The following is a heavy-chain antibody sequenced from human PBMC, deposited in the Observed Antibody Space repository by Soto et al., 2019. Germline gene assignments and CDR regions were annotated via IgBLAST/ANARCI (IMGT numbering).Heavy chain of an antibody. CDR3: ARDRRFLEWLSTPNYYYYGMDV. V-gene: IGHV4-61*01. CDR1: GGSISSGSYY. D-gene: IGHD3-3*01. CDR2: IYYSGST. J-gene: IGHJ6*02. Sequence: SETLSLTCTVSGGSISSGSYYWTWIRQQQGKGLEWIGYIYYSGSTNYNPSLKSRVTISVDTSKNQFSLKLSSVTAADTAVYYCARDRRFLEWLSTPNYYYYGMDVWGQGTTVTVSS.